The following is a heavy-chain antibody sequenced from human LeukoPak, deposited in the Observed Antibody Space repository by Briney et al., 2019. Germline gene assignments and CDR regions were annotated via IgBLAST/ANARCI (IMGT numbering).Heavy chain of an antibody. CDR3: AREGYYDFWSGYQPKRMGAFDI. D-gene: IGHD3-3*01. CDR2: IYYSGST. V-gene: IGHV4-39*07. CDR1: GGPISSSSYY. J-gene: IGHJ3*02. Sequence: SETLSLTCTVSGGPISSSSYYWGWIRQPPGKGLEWIGSIYYSGSTYYNPSLKSRVTISVDTSKNQFSLKLSSVTAADTAVYYCAREGYYDFWSGYQPKRMGAFDIWGQGTMVTVSS.